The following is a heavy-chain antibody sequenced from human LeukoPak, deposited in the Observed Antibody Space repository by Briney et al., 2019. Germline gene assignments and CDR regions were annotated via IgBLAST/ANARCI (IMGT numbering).Heavy chain of an antibody. J-gene: IGHJ4*02. D-gene: IGHD3-22*01. V-gene: IGHV3-64*01. CDR1: GFTFSSYA. Sequence: PGGSLRLSCAASGFTFSSYAMHWVRQAPGKGLEYVSAISSNGGSTYYANSVKGRFTISRDNSKNTLYLQMGSLRAEDMAVYYCAKAWSVGLLLPLGDYWGQGTLVTVSS. CDR2: ISSNGGST. CDR3: AKAWSVGLLLPLGDY.